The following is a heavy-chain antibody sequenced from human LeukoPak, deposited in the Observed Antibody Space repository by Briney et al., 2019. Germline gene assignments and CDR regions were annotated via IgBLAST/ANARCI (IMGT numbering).Heavy chain of an antibody. Sequence: WGSLRLSCAASGFTFSTHSMNWVRQAPGKGLEWVSYISSSSSTIYYADSVKGRFTISRDNAKNSLYLQMNSLRAEDTAVYYCARAHKIRAWEVYMDVWGKGTTVTVSS. CDR3: ARAHKIRAWEVYMDV. V-gene: IGHV3-48*01. CDR1: GFTFSTHS. D-gene: IGHD1-26*01. J-gene: IGHJ6*03. CDR2: ISSSSSTI.